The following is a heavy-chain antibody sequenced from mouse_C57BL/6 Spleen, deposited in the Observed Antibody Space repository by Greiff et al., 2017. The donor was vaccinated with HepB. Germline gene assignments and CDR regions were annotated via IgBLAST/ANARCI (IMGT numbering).Heavy chain of an antibody. V-gene: IGHV1-53*01. D-gene: IGHD3-1*01. CDR3: ARQAHSSGLDFDY. Sequence: QVQLQQSGTELVKPGASVKLSCKASGYTFTSYWMHWVKQRPGQGLEWIGNINPSNGGTNYNEKFKSKATLTVDKSSSTAYMQLSSLTSEDSAVYYCARQAHSSGLDFDYWGQGTTLTVSS. J-gene: IGHJ2*01. CDR2: INPSNGGT. CDR1: GYTFTSYW.